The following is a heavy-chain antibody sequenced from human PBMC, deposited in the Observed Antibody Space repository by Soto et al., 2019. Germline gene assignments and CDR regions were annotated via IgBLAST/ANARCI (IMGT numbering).Heavy chain of an antibody. CDR2: IYYSGST. J-gene: IGHJ4*02. Sequence: SETLSLTSTVSGGSISSSSYYWGWIRQPPGKGLEWIGSIYYSGSTYYNPSLKSRVTISVDTSKNQFSLKLSSVTAADTAVYYCNLIVVVPAADAGANFDYWGQGTLVTVSS. CDR3: NLIVVVPAADAGANFDY. D-gene: IGHD2-2*01. V-gene: IGHV4-39*01. CDR1: GGSISSSSYY.